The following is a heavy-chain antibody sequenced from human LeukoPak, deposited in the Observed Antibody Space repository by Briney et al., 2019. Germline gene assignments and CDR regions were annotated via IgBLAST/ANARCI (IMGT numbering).Heavy chain of an antibody. V-gene: IGHV5-51*01. CDR2: IYPSDSDT. D-gene: IGHD3-3*01. Sequence: GESLKISCKGSGYSFTNYWIGWVRQVPGKGLEWMTIIYPSDSDTRYSPSFQGQVTISADKSISTAYLQWSSLMASDTAMYYCARRDSGWSGFYLFDYWGQGTLVTVSS. J-gene: IGHJ4*02. CDR1: GYSFTNYW. CDR3: ARRDSGWSGFYLFDY.